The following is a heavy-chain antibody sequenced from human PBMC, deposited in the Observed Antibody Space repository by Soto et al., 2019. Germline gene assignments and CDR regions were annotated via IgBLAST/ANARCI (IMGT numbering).Heavy chain of an antibody. Sequence: ASVKVSCKASGYAFTDYYIHWVRQAPGQGLEWMGWINPNSGGTNYAQKLQGRVTMTTDTSTSTAYMELRSLRSDDTAVYYCARSSLGLGIFGVVPDPHYYYGMDVWGQGTTVTVSS. CDR2: INPNSGGT. V-gene: IGHV1-2*02. CDR3: ARSSLGLGIFGVVPDPHYYYGMDV. J-gene: IGHJ6*02. CDR1: GYAFTDYY. D-gene: IGHD3-3*01.